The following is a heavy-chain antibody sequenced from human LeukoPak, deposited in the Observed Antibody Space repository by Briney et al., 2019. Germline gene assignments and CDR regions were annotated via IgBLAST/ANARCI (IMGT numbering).Heavy chain of an antibody. CDR1: GFTFSTYG. J-gene: IGHJ4*02. CDR2: MSGSGDST. V-gene: IGHV3-23*01. D-gene: IGHD1-26*01. CDR3: AREVGASAPYFDY. Sequence: GGSLRLSCAASGFTFSTYGMSWVRQAPGKGLEWVSGMSGSGDSTYYADSVKGRVTISRDNSKNTLYLQMNSLRAEDTAVYYCAREVGASAPYFDYWGQGTLVTVSS.